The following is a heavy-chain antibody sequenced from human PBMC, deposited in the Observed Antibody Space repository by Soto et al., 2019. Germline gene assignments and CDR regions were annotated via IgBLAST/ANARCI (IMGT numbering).Heavy chain of an antibody. Sequence: SLKISCKGSGYSFTSYWIGWVRQMPGKGLEWMGIIYPGDSDTRYSPSFQGQVTISADKSISTAYLQWSSLKASDTAMYYCARLPIYCSGGSCYSYYGMDVWGQGTTVTVSS. J-gene: IGHJ6*02. CDR1: GYSFTSYW. V-gene: IGHV5-51*01. D-gene: IGHD2-15*01. CDR3: ARLPIYCSGGSCYSYYGMDV. CDR2: IYPGDSDT.